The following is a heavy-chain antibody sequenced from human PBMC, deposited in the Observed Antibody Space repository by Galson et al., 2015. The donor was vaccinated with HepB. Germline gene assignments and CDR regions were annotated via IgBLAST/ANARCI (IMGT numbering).Heavy chain of an antibody. CDR2: ISYDGSNK. J-gene: IGHJ6*02. D-gene: IGHD5-12*01. CDR3: ARDTPSSRLRTVYYYYGMDV. CDR1: GFTFSSYA. V-gene: IGHV3-30-3*01. Sequence: SLRLSCAASGFTFSSYAMHWVRQAPGKGLEWVAVISYDGSNKYYADSVKGRFTISRDNSKNTLYLQMNSLRAEDTAVYYCARDTPSSRLRTVYYYYGMDVWGQGTTVTVSS.